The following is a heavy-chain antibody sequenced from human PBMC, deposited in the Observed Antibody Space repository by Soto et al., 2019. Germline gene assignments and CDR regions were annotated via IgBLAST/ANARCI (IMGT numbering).Heavy chain of an antibody. CDR1: GYTFDTYA. CDR2: INTDNGNT. CDR3: ARDAGDYLLLLY. J-gene: IGHJ4*02. V-gene: IGHV1-3*04. D-gene: IGHD3-22*01. Sequence: QVQLVQSGAEVKKSGASVKLSCKASGYTFDTYAMHWVRQAPGQRLEWMGGINTDNGNTKYSQRVHGRLTITRNTSASTADMDLSNLRSEDTAVYFCARDAGDYLLLLYWGQGTLVTVSS.